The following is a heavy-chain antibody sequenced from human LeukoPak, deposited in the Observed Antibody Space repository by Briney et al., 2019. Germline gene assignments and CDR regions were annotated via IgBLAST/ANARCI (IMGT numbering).Heavy chain of an antibody. CDR2: ISGSDGST. J-gene: IGHJ4*02. V-gene: IGHV3-23*01. CDR1: GFTFSNYA. Sequence: GGSLRLSFTAFGFTFSNYAMSWVRQAPGKGLEWVSTISGSDGSTYYADSVKGRFTISRDNSKNTLYLQMNSLRVEDTAIYYCAKGRGYCTGGSCYSDYWGQGTLVTVSS. CDR3: AKGRGYCTGGSCYSDY. D-gene: IGHD2-15*01.